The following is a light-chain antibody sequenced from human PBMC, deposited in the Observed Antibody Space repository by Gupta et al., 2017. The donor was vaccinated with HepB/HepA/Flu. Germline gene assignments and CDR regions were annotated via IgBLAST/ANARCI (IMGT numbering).Light chain of an antibody. CDR1: QSVLYSSNNKNY. J-gene: IGKJ2*04. Sequence: DIVMTQSPDSLAVSLGERATINCKSSQSVLYSSNNKNYLAWYQQKPGQPPKLLIYWASTRESGVPDRFSSSGSGTXFTLTIXSLQAEDVAVYYCQQYYTTPRSFGXGTKLEIK. V-gene: IGKV4-1*01. CDR2: WAS. CDR3: QQYYTTPRS.